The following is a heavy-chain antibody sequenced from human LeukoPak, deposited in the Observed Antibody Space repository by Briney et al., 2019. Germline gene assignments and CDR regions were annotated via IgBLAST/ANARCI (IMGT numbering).Heavy chain of an antibody. Sequence: GGSLRLSCAASGFTFSSYWMSWVRQAPGKGLEWVANIRQDGSDKYYVDSVKGRFTISRDNAQNSVYLQMASLRAEDTAVYYCANGDAFDIWGQGTMVTVSS. V-gene: IGHV3-7*01. J-gene: IGHJ3*02. CDR2: IRQDGSDK. CDR3: ANGDAFDI. CDR1: GFTFSSYW.